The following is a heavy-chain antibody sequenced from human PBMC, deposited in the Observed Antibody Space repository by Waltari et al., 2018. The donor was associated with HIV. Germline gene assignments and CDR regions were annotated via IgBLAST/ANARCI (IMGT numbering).Heavy chain of an antibody. CDR1: GYTFGNYG. CDR2: KSYDGSKE. D-gene: IGHD3-16*01. Sequence: QVQLVESGGGVVQPGRSLRLSCEGTGYTFGNYGMHWVRQAPGKGLEWLSGKSYDGSKEYYGDSVKGRFTISRDNSKKTLFLQMTSLRAEDTAVYYCAKEGALRDFDYWGQGTLVTVSS. CDR3: AKEGALRDFDY. J-gene: IGHJ4*02. V-gene: IGHV3-30*18.